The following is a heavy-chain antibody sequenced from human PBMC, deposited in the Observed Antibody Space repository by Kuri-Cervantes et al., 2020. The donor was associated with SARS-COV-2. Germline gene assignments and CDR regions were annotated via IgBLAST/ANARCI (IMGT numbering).Heavy chain of an antibody. V-gene: IGHV3-23*01. CDR2: ISGSGGST. CDR1: GFTFSAFT. Sequence: GESLKISCVASGFTFSAFTISWVRQAPGKGLEWVSAISGSGGSTYYADSVKGRFTISRDNSKNTLYLQMNSLRAEDTAVYYCAKDMRGTRTYFDYWGQGTLVTVSS. CDR3: AKDMRGTRTYFDY. D-gene: IGHD1-7*01. J-gene: IGHJ4*02.